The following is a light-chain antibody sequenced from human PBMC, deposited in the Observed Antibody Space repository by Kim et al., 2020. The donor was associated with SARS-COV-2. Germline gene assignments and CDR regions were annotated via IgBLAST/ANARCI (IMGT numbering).Light chain of an antibody. V-gene: IGKV3-20*01. CDR2: GAS. CDR3: QEYTSSPPYT. Sequence: SPGERATPSCRASQSVGSNYLAWYQQKPGQAPRLLIYGASNRATGIPDRFGGSGSGTDFPLTIGRLGPEDFAVYYCQEYTSSPPYTFGQGTKLEL. CDR1: QSVGSNY. J-gene: IGKJ2*01.